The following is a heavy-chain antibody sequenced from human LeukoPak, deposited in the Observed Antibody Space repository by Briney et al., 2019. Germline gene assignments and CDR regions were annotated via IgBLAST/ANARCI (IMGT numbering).Heavy chain of an antibody. CDR1: GGSFSGYY. D-gene: IGHD5-12*01. J-gene: IGHJ4*02. CDR2: INHSGST. V-gene: IGHV4-34*01. CDR3: ASSPGWMD. Sequence: SETLSLTCAVYGGSFSGYYWSWIRQPPGKGLEWIGEINHSGSTNYNPSLKSRVTISVDTSKNKFSLKLSSVTAADTAVYYCASSPGWMDWGQGTLVTVSS.